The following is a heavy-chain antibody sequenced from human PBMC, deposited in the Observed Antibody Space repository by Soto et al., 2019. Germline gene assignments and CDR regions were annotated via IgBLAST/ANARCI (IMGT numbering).Heavy chain of an antibody. V-gene: IGHV3-30*18. D-gene: IGHD3-22*01. CDR3: AKGNTVVVY. Sequence: VGSLRLSCASSVFTFSSYGMHWVRQSPGKGLEWVAVISYDGSNKYYADSVKGRFTISRDNSKNTLYLQMNSLRAEDTAVYYCAKGNTVVVYWGQGTLVSVSS. J-gene: IGHJ4*02. CDR1: VFTFSSYG. CDR2: ISYDGSNK.